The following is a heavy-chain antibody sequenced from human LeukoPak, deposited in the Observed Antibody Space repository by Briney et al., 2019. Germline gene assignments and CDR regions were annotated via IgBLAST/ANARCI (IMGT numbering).Heavy chain of an antibody. CDR2: TYYRSEWYY. J-gene: IGHJ4*02. Sequence: SQTLSLTCAISGDSVSSNSAAWIWIRQSPSRGLEWLGRTYYRSEWYYDYAVSVKSRITINPDTSKNQFSLQLNSVTPEDTAVYYCASTHLYFDYWGQGTLVTVSS. CDR1: GDSVSSNSAA. CDR3: ASTHLYFDY. D-gene: IGHD3-3*02. V-gene: IGHV6-1*01.